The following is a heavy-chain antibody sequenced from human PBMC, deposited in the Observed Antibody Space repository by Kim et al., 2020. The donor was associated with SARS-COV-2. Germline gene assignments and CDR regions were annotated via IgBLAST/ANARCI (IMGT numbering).Heavy chain of an antibody. V-gene: IGHV3-33*06. J-gene: IGHJ4*02. D-gene: IGHD1-26*01. CDR3: AKDSGSYSYYFDY. CDR1: GFTFSSYG. CDR2: IWYDGSNK. Sequence: GGSLRLSCAAAGFTFSSYGMHWVRQAPGKGLEWVAVIWYDGSNKYYADAVKGRFTISRDNSKNTLYLQMNSLRAEDTAVYYCAKDSGSYSYYFDYWGQGTLVTVS.